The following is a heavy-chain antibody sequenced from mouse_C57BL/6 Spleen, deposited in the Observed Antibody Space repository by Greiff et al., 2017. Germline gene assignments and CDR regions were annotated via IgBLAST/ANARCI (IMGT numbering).Heavy chain of an antibody. Sequence: VQLQESGPELVQPGASVKISCKASGYAFSSSWMNWVKQRPGTGLEWIGRIYPGDGDTNYNGKFKGKATLTADKSSSTAYMQLSSLTSEDSAVYFCAIYDYDDAYWGQGTLVTVSA. CDR2: IYPGDGDT. CDR3: AIYDYDDAY. J-gene: IGHJ3*01. V-gene: IGHV1-82*01. CDR1: GYAFSSSW. D-gene: IGHD2-4*01.